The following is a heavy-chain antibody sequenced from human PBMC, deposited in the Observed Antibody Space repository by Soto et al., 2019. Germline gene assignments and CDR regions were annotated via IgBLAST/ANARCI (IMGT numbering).Heavy chain of an antibody. CDR2: INPKSGGT. V-gene: IGHV1-2*04. CDR3: ARGHSTDCSNGVCSFFYNHDMDV. J-gene: IGHJ6*02. CDR1: GYSFSDYH. D-gene: IGHD2-8*01. Sequence: QVQLVQSGAEVKKPGASVKVSCKASGYSFSDYHIHWVRQAPGQGLEWLGRINPKSGGTSSAQKFQGWVTMTRDTSISTAYMELTRLRSDDTAVYFCARGHSTDCSNGVCSFFYNHDMDVWGQGTTVTVSS.